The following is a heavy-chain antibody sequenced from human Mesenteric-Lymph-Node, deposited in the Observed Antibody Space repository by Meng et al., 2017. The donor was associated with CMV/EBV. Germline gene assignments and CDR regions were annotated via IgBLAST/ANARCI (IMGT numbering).Heavy chain of an antibody. V-gene: IGHV3-66*02. CDR3: ARWAPDY. CDR2: IYNDGNT. J-gene: IGHJ4*02. Sequence: GGSLRLSCTVSGDSISSSSYYWGWIRQAPGKGLEWVSVIYNDGNTYYADSVKGRFTISRDNFKNTLYLQMNSLRAEDTAVYYCARWAPDYWGQGTLVTVSS. CDR1: GDSISSSSYY.